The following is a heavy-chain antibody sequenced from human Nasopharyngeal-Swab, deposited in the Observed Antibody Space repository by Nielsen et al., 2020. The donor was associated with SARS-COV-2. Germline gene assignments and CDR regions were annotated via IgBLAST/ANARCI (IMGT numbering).Heavy chain of an antibody. Sequence: GESLKISCAASGFTFSSNDMNWVSQATGKGLEWVSDIGTAGDTYYPGSVKGRFTISRENAKNSLYLQMNSLRAGDTAVYYCARAGVATSYYYYYGMDVWGQGTTVTVSS. CDR1: GFTFSSND. D-gene: IGHD5-12*01. CDR3: ARAGVATSYYYYYGMDV. CDR2: IGTAGDT. J-gene: IGHJ6*02. V-gene: IGHV3-13*01.